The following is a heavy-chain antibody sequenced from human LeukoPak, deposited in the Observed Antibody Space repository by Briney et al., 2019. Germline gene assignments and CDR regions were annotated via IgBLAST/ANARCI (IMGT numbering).Heavy chain of an antibody. Sequence: ASVKVSCKASGYTFTSYGISWERQAPGQGLEWMGWISAYNGNTNYAQKLEGRVTMTTDTSTSTAYMELRSLRSDDTAVYYCARYSVGTTFYYWGQGALVTVSS. CDR3: ARYSVGTTFYY. V-gene: IGHV1-18*01. CDR2: ISAYNGNT. CDR1: GYTFTSYG. D-gene: IGHD2/OR15-2a*01. J-gene: IGHJ4*02.